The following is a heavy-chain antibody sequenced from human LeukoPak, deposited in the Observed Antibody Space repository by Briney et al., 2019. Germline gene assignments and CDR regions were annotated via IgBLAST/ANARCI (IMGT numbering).Heavy chain of an antibody. CDR2: IPYDGSNK. Sequence: GGSLRLSCAASGFTFSSYAMHWVRQAPGKGLEWVAVIPYDGSNKYYADSVKGRFTISRDNSKNTLYLQMNSLRAEDTAVYYCAREKSTNQTFDYWGQGTLVTVSS. J-gene: IGHJ4*02. CDR3: AREKSTNQTFDY. V-gene: IGHV3-30-3*01. CDR1: GFTFSSYA.